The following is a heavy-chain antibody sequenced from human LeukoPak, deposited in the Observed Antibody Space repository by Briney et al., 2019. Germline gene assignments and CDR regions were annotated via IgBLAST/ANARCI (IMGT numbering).Heavy chain of an antibody. Sequence: GGSLRLSCAASGFTFDDYAMHWVRQAPGKGLEWVSGISWNSGSIGYADSVKGRFTISRDNAKNSLYLQMNSLRAEDTAVYYCASRLLWFGELLSPPDYWGQGTLVTVSS. J-gene: IGHJ4*02. D-gene: IGHD3-10*01. CDR1: GFTFDDYA. V-gene: IGHV3-9*01. CDR3: ASRLLWFGELLSPPDY. CDR2: ISWNSGSI.